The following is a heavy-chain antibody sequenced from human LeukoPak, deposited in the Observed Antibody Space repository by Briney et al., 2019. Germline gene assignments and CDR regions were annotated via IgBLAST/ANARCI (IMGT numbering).Heavy chain of an antibody. D-gene: IGHD3-22*01. Sequence: PGGSLRLSCAASGFTFSSYSMNWVRQAPGKGLEWVAFIRYDGSNKYYADSVKGRFTISRDNSKNTLYLQMNSLRAEDTAVYYCAKEEETYYYDSSGSLWGQGTLVTVSS. V-gene: IGHV3-30*02. CDR2: IRYDGSNK. CDR1: GFTFSSYS. J-gene: IGHJ4*02. CDR3: AKEEETYYYDSSGSL.